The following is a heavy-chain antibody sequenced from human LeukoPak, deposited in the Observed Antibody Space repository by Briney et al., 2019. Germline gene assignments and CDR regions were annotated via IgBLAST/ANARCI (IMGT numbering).Heavy chain of an antibody. D-gene: IGHD3-22*01. CDR3: ARGARGPPDSSGYYHNWFDP. V-gene: IGHV1-8*02. CDR1: GGTFSSYA. Sequence: GASVTVSCKASGGTFSSYAISWVRQATGQGLEWMGWMNPNSGNTGYAQKFQGRVTMTRNTSISTAYMELSSLRSEDTAVYYCARGARGPPDSSGYYHNWFDPWGQGTLVTVSS. J-gene: IGHJ5*02. CDR2: MNPNSGNT.